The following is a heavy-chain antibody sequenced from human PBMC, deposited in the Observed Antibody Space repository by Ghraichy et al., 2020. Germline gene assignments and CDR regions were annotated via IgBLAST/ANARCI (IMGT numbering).Heavy chain of an antibody. J-gene: IGHJ6*02. CDR3: ARPLMEFSVAKHFTLLYYYGMDV. Sequence: SVKVSCKASGGTFSSYAISWVRQAPGQGLEWMGGIIPIFGTANYAQKFQGRVTITADESTSTAYMELSSLRSEDTAVYYCARPLMEFSVAKHFTLLYYYGMDVWGQGTTVTVSS. CDR2: IIPIFGTA. CDR1: GGTFSSYA. D-gene: IGHD5-12*01. V-gene: IGHV1-69*13.